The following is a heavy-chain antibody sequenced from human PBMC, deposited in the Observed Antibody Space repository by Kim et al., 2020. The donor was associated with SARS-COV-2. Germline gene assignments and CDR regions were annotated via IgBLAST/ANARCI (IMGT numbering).Heavy chain of an antibody. Sequence: SETLSLTCAVSGGSLSGYYLTWIRQPPGKGLEWIGEIHPSGSTNYSPSFESRVTMSIDTAKNQFSLKLTSVTAADTAVYYCSRGRDAYKSGNYWGQGSLVTVS. CDR1: GGSLSGYY. D-gene: IGHD3-3*01. J-gene: IGHJ1*01. CDR3: SRGRDAYKSGNY. V-gene: IGHV4-34*01. CDR2: IHPSGST.